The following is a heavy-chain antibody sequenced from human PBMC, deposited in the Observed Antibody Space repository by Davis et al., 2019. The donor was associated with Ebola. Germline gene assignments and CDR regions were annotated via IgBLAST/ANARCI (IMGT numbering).Heavy chain of an antibody. J-gene: IGHJ4*02. CDR3: ARDFLIVAIGGDLDY. CDR1: GFTFSSQS. V-gene: IGHV3-21*01. CDR2: ISSNSEHQ. Sequence: PGGSLRLSCEGSGFTFSSQSMNWARQAPGKGLEWVSSISSNSEHQHHADSVKGRFTISRDNAKNSLYLQMNSLRDEDTAVYYCARDFLIVAIGGDLDYWGQGTLVTVSS. D-gene: IGHD6-13*01.